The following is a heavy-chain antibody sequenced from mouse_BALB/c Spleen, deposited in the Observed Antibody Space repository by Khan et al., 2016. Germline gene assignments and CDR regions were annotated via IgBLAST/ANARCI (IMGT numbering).Heavy chain of an antibody. J-gene: IGHJ3*01. V-gene: IGHV3-2*02. CDR1: GYSITSDYA. D-gene: IGHD1-1*01. CDR2: INYSGGT. Sequence: EVQLQESGPGLVKPSQSLSLTCTVTGYSITSDYAWNWIRQFPGDKLEWMAYINYSGGTSYNPPLKSRISITRDTSKNQFFLQLNSVTAEDTATYYCARVYYGSSFFDYWGQGTLVTVSA. CDR3: ARVYYGSSFFDY.